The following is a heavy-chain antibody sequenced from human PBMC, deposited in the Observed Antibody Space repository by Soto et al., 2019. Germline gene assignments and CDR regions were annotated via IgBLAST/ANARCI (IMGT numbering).Heavy chain of an antibody. Sequence: GGSLRLSCAASGFSFNTYGMYWVRQAPGKGLEWVGAISYDGINQYHADSVKGRFTISRDNSKSTLYLQMNSLRVEDTAVYYCAKDIVKYTYGACDYWGQGALLTVSS. CDR3: AKDIVKYTYGACDY. CDR1: GFSFNTYG. J-gene: IGHJ4*02. CDR2: ISYDGINQ. V-gene: IGHV3-30*18. D-gene: IGHD5-18*01.